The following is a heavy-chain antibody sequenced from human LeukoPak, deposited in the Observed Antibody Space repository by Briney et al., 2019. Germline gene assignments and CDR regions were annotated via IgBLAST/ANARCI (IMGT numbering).Heavy chain of an antibody. CDR1: GFTFSDYH. J-gene: IGHJ4*02. V-gene: IGHV3-7*01. CDR2: IKQYGSEK. Sequence: GGSLRLSCAASGFTFSDYHMSWIRQAPGKGLEWVANIKQYGSEKNYVDSVKGRFTISRDNAKNSLYLQMNSLRVEDTAVYYCVREGRESGGFNYWGQGTLVTVSS. CDR3: VREGRESGGFNY. D-gene: IGHD2-15*01.